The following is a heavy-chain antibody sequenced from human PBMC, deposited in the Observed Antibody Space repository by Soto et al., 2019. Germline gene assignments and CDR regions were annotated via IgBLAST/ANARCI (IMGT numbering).Heavy chain of an antibody. CDR2: VYYTGTT. Sequence: SETLSLTCTVSGGSIGSYHLSWVRQPPGKGLEWIASVYYTGTTNYNPSLGSRVTISIDAPENQISLKLTSVTAADTAVYYCAREGYCTNGVCYRSGAIGYWGQGTLVTVSS. D-gene: IGHD2-8*01. V-gene: IGHV4-59*01. CDR1: GGSIGSYH. J-gene: IGHJ4*02. CDR3: AREGYCTNGVCYRSGAIGY.